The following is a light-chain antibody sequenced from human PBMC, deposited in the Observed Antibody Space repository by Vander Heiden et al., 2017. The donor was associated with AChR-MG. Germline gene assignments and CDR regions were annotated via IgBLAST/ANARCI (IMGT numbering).Light chain of an antibody. CDR2: WAS. CDR3: QQYYSTPYT. CDR1: QSVLYSSNNKNY. J-gene: IGKJ2*01. V-gene: IGKV4-1*01. Sequence: DIVMSQSPDSLAVSLGERPTNHCQSSQSVLYSSNNKNYFAWYQQKPGQPPKLLIYWASTRESGVPDRFSGSGSGTDFTLTISSLQAADVAVYYCQQYYSTPYTFGQGTKLEIK.